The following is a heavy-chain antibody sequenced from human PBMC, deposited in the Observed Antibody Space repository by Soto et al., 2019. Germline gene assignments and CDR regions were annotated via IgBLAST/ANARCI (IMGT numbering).Heavy chain of an antibody. J-gene: IGHJ6*02. D-gene: IGHD3-3*01. CDR1: GGTFSSYA. CDR2: IIPIFGTA. Sequence: GASVKVSCKASGGTFSSYAISWVRQAPGQGLEWMGGIIPIFGTANYAQKFQGRVTITADESTSTAYMELSSLRSEDTAVYYCARAADYDFWSGYYTDYYYGVDVWGQGTTVTVSS. V-gene: IGHV1-69*13. CDR3: ARAADYDFWSGYYTDYYYGVDV.